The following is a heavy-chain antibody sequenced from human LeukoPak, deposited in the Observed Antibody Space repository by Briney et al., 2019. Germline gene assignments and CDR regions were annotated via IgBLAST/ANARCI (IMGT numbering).Heavy chain of an antibody. V-gene: IGHV4-59*01. D-gene: IGHD3-10*01. CDR1: GGSISSYY. J-gene: IGHJ4*02. CDR2: IYYSGST. Sequence: SSETLSLTCTVSGGSISSYYWSWIRQPPGKGLEWIGYIYYSGSTNYNPSLKSRVTISVDTSKNQFSLKLSSVTAADTAVYYCARVFGFPHHASYFDYWGQGTLVTVSS. CDR3: ARVFGFPHHASYFDY.